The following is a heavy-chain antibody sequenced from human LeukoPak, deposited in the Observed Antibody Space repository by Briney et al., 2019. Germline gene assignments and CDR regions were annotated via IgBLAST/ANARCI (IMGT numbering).Heavy chain of an antibody. D-gene: IGHD2-2*01. Sequence: GGSLRLSCEASGFTFSSYGMNLSREAPGKGLEWAAVIWYDGSNEYYADSVKGRFTISRDNSKNTLYLQINSLRAEDTAVYYCARSGYCSSTSCYWIDYWGQGTLVTVSS. CDR2: IWYDGSNE. J-gene: IGHJ4*02. CDR3: ARSGYCSSTSCYWIDY. CDR1: GFTFSSYG. V-gene: IGHV3-33*01.